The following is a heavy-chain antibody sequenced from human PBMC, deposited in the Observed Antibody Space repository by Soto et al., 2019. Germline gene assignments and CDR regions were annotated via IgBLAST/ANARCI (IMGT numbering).Heavy chain of an antibody. D-gene: IGHD6-13*01. CDR3: ARGTFSSWETSYYYYYMDV. Sequence: ASVKVSCKASGGTFSSYTISWVRQAPGQGLEWMGRIIPILGIANYAQKFQGRVTITADKSTSTAYMELSSLRSEDTAVYYCARGTFSSWETSYYYYYMDVWGKGTTVTVSS. CDR2: IIPILGIA. J-gene: IGHJ6*03. CDR1: GGTFSSYT. V-gene: IGHV1-69*02.